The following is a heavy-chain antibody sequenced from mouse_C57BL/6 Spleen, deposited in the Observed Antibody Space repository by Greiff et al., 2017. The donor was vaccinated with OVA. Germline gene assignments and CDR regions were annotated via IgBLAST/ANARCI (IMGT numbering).Heavy chain of an antibody. J-gene: IGHJ4*01. V-gene: IGHV1-82*01. Sequence: QVQLQQSGPELVKPGASVKISCKASGYAFSSSWMNWVKQRPGKGLEWIGRIYPGDGDTNYNGKFKGKATLTADKSSSTAYMQLSSLTSEDSAVYFCARVGGLLPYAMDYWGQGTSVTVSS. CDR1: GYAFSSSW. CDR3: ARVGGLLPYAMDY. CDR2: IYPGDGDT. D-gene: IGHD2-3*01.